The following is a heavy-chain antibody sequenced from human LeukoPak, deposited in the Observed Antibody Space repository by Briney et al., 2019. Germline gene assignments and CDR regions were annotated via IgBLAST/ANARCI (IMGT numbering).Heavy chain of an antibody. CDR3: AKDNRRWDSYVTWYFDY. CDR1: GFTFDDYA. J-gene: IGHJ4*02. V-gene: IGHV3-43*02. CDR2: ISGDGGST. D-gene: IGHD5-18*01. Sequence: PGGSLRLSCAASGFTFDDYAMHWVRQAPGKGLEWVSLISGDGGSTYYADSVKGRFTISRDNSKNSLYLQMNSLRTEDTALYYCAKDNRRWDSYVTWYFDYWGQGTLVTVSS.